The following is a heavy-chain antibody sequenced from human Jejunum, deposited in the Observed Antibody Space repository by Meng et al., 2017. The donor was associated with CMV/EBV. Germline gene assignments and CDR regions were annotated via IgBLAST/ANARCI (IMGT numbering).Heavy chain of an antibody. CDR3: AKDRQDYTIRGFDY. J-gene: IGHJ4*02. D-gene: IGHD4-11*01. V-gene: IGHV1-18*01. CDR1: GDRCTSFG. CDR2: ISVHDGKT. Sequence: SGDRCTSFGISWVRQAPGQGLEWMGWISVHDGKTDYEQKFQGRVTMTTDTSTTTAYMELRGLRSDDTAVYYCAKDRQDYTIRGFDYWGQGTLVTVSS.